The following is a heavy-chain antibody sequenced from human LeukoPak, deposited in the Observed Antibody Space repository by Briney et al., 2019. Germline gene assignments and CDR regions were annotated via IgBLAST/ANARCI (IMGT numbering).Heavy chain of an antibody. D-gene: IGHD5-12*01. J-gene: IGHJ4*01. CDR3: ARDLKGYSDYDFSDY. Sequence: GGSLRLSCAASGFTFNSYVMSWVRQAPGKGLEWVSAISGSGGSTYYADSVKGRFTISRDNSKNTLYLQMNSLRAEDTAVYYCARDLKGYSDYDFSDYWGHGTLVTVSS. CDR2: ISGSGGST. CDR1: GFTFNSYV. V-gene: IGHV3-23*01.